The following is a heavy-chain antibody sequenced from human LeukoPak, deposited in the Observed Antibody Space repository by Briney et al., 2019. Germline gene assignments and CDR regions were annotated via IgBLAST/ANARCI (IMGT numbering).Heavy chain of an antibody. D-gene: IGHD1-26*01. CDR2: ISAYNGST. Sequence: ASVKVSCKASGYTFTSYGISWVRQAPGQGLEWMGWISAYNGSTSYAQKFQGRVTMTRDTSTTTVYMELSSLRSDDTAVFYCARRHKHYYQIDYWGQGTLVTVSS. CDR1: GYTFTSYG. J-gene: IGHJ4*02. CDR3: ARRHKHYYQIDY. V-gene: IGHV1-18*01.